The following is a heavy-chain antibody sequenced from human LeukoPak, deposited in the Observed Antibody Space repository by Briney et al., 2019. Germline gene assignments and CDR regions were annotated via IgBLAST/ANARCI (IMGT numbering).Heavy chain of an antibody. CDR2: ISSSSTYI. CDR3: ARDRYSSDVQYYFDY. D-gene: IGHD6-19*01. CDR1: GFTFSSYG. V-gene: IGHV3-21*01. J-gene: IGHJ4*02. Sequence: GGSLRLSCAASGFTFSSYGMHWVRQAPGKGLEWVSFISSSSTYIYYADSVKGRFTISRDNAKNSLYLQMNSLRAEDTAVYYCARDRYSSDVQYYFDYWGQGTLVTVSS.